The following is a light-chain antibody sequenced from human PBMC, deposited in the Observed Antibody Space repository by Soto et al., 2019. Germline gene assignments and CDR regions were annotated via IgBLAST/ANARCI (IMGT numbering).Light chain of an antibody. CDR3: QKSYGSPRT. CDR1: QGISSW. Sequence: DIQMTQSPSSVSASVGDRVTITCRASQGISSWLAWYQHKPGKAPKLLIYAASSLQSGVPSRFSGIASGTLFTLTIISPHPEDYSTYYCQKSYGSPRTFGQGTKVEIK. V-gene: IGKV1-12*01. CDR2: AAS. J-gene: IGKJ1*01.